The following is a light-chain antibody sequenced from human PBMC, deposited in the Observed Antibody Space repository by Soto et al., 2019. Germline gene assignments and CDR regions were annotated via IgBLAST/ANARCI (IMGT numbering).Light chain of an antibody. Sequence: EIALTQSPGTLSLSPGERATLSCRAIQSVGSRFLAWYQQKPGQAPRLLIYDASNRATGIPARFSGSGSGTDFTLTISSLEPEDFAVYYCQQRSNWPPITFGQGTRLEIK. V-gene: IGKV3-11*01. CDR3: QQRSNWPPIT. J-gene: IGKJ5*01. CDR1: QSVGSRF. CDR2: DAS.